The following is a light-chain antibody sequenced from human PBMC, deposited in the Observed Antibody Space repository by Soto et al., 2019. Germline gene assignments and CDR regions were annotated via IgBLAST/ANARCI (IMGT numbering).Light chain of an antibody. CDR3: QQNNNWPIWT. V-gene: IGKV3-15*01. CDR1: QSVSSN. J-gene: IGKJ1*01. CDR2: GAS. Sequence: EIVMTQSPATLSVSPGERATLSCRASQSVSSNLAWYQQKPGQAPRLLIYGASTRATGIPARFSGSGSGTEFTLTISSLQSEDVAVYYCQQNNNWPIWTFGQGTKVEIK.